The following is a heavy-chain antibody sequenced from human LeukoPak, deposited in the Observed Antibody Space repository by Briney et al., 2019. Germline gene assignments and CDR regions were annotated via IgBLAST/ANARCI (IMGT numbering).Heavy chain of an antibody. D-gene: IGHD5-18*01. CDR1: GGSISSRSYY. CDR2: MYYSEST. Sequence: PSDTLSLTCSVSGGSISSRSYYWGWIRQPPGKGLECIGNMYYSESTYYNPSLKSRVTISVDTSKNQFSLKPNSVTAADTAVYYCARRGYSYDHYDYWGQGTLVTVSS. CDR3: ARRGYSYDHYDY. V-gene: IGHV4-39*01. J-gene: IGHJ4*02.